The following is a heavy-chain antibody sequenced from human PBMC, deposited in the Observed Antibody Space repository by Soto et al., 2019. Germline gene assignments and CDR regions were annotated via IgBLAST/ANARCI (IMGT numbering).Heavy chain of an antibody. D-gene: IGHD6-6*01. Sequence: GGSLRLSCAASGFTFSSYGMHWVRQAPGKGLEWVAVISYDGSNKYYADSVKGRFTISRDNSKNTLYLQMNSLRAEDTAVYYCAKEPYSGSSYFDYWGQGTLVTVSS. V-gene: IGHV3-30*18. CDR3: AKEPYSGSSYFDY. CDR2: ISYDGSNK. J-gene: IGHJ4*02. CDR1: GFTFSSYG.